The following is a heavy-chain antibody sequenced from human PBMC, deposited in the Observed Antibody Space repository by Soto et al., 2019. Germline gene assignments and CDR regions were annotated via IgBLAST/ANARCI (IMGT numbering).Heavy chain of an antibody. D-gene: IGHD3-22*01. Sequence: VHLVESGGGVVQPGRSLRLSCEGSGFSFSNYGIHWVRQAPGKGLEWVAVISHDGNSHHLADSVRGRFTVSRDNSKNTVFLHMTSLRREDSAVYHCVKAQERSAQYFAVVITAFDFWGQGTMVTVSS. CDR3: VKAQERSAQYFAVVITAFDF. J-gene: IGHJ3*01. V-gene: IGHV3-30*18. CDR1: GFSFSNYG. CDR2: ISHDGNSH.